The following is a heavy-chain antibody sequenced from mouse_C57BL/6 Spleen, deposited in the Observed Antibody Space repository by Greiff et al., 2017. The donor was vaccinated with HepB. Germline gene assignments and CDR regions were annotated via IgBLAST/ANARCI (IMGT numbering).Heavy chain of an antibody. CDR1: GYTFTSYW. CDR3: ARWGGGVTTYFDV. J-gene: IGHJ1*03. CDR2: INPSNGGT. V-gene: IGHV1-53*01. D-gene: IGHD2-2*01. Sequence: VQLQQSGPELVKPGASVKLSCKASGYTFTSYWMHWVKQRPGQGLEWIGNINPSNGGTNYNEKFKSKATMTVDKYSSTAYMQLSSLTSEDSAVYDCARWGGGVTTYFDVWGTGTTVTVSS.